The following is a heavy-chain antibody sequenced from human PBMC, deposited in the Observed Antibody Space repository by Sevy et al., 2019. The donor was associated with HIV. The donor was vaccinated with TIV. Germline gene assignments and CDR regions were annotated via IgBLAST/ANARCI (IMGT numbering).Heavy chain of an antibody. J-gene: IGHJ3*02. D-gene: IGHD3-22*01. CDR1: GFTFDNYA. V-gene: IGHV3-23*01. CDR3: AGARYDSSGSFEAFDI. CDR2: IFLDGLIT. Sequence: GGSLRLSCAASGFTFDNYAMNWVRQAPGMGLEWVSTIFLDGLITYYADSVRGRFAISRDNSKNTLSLQMSSLRAEDTALYYCAGARYDSSGSFEAFDIWGRGTRVTVSS.